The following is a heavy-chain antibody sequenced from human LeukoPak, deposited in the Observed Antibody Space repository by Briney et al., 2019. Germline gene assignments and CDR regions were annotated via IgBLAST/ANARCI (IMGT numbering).Heavy chain of an antibody. D-gene: IGHD1-14*01. CDR2: ISSSSSYI. J-gene: IGHJ4*02. Sequence: GGSLRLSCGASGFTFSSYSMNWVRQAPGKGLEWVSSISSSSSYIYYADSVKGRFTISRDNAKNSLYLQMNSLRAEDTAVYYCARARTEFFDYWGQGTLVTVSS. V-gene: IGHV3-21*01. CDR1: GFTFSSYS. CDR3: ARARTEFFDY.